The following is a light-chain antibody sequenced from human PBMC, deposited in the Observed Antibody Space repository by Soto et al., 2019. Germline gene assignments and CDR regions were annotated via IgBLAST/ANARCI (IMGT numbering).Light chain of an antibody. CDR3: HQYNHWPIT. Sequence: EMVMTQSPATLSVSPGARATLSCRASESVTTNLAWYQQKPGQAPRLLIYGASARATGIPAGFSGSGSGTEFTLTISSLQSEDFAVYYCHQYNHWPITFGQGTRLEIK. CDR1: ESVTTN. V-gene: IGKV3-15*01. CDR2: GAS. J-gene: IGKJ5*01.